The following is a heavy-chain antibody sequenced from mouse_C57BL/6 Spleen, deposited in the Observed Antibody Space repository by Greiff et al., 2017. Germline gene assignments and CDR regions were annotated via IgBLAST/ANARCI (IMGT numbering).Heavy chain of an antibody. CDR2: IHPNSGST. J-gene: IGHJ4*01. Sequence: QVQLQQPGAELVKPGASVKLSCKASGYTFTSYWMHWVKQRPGQGLEWIGMIHPNSGSTNYNEKFKSKATLTVDKYSSTAYMQLSSLTSGDSAVYNCATYYYGSRDYYAMDYWGQGTSVTVSS. CDR1: GYTFTSYW. V-gene: IGHV1-64*01. CDR3: ATYYYGSRDYYAMDY. D-gene: IGHD1-1*01.